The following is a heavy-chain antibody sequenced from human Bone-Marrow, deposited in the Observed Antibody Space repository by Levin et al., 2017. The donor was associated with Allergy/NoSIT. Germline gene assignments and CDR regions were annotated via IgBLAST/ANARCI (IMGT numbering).Heavy chain of an antibody. CDR1: GFTVSSHY. V-gene: IGHV3-66*01. CDR3: AIQYYYDSSGYPDAFDI. CDR2: IYSGGST. J-gene: IGHJ3*02. D-gene: IGHD3-22*01. Sequence: GESLKISCAASGFTVSSHYMSWVRQAPGKGLEWVSVIYSGGSTYYADSVKGRFTISRDNSKNTLYLQMNSLRAEDTAVYYCAIQYYYDSSGYPDAFDIWGQGTMVTVSS.